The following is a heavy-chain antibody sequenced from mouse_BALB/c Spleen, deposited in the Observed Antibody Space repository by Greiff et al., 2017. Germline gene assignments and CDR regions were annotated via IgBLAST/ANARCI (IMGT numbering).Heavy chain of an antibody. V-gene: IGHV5-12-2*01. CDR2: ISNGGGST. J-gene: IGHJ2*01. Sequence: EVKVEESGGGLVQPGGSLKLSCAASGFTFSSYTMSWVRQTPEKRLEWVAYISNGGGSTYYPDTVKGRFTISRDNAKNTLYLQMSSLKSEDTAMYYCARRGSYIDYWGQGTTLTVSS. CDR1: GFTFSSYT. CDR3: ARRGSYIDY. D-gene: IGHD1-1*01.